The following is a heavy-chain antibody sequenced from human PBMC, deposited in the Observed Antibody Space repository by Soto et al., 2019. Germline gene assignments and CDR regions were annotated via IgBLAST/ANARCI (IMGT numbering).Heavy chain of an antibody. Sequence: QVQLVQSGAEVKKPGSSVKVSCKASGGTFSSYTISWVRQAPGQGLEWMGRIIPILGIANYAQKFQGRVTITADKSTSTAYMELSSLRSEDTAVYYGARDRTVPRGGGVDYWGQGTLVTVSS. J-gene: IGHJ4*02. CDR1: GGTFSSYT. V-gene: IGHV1-69*08. CDR2: IIPILGIA. CDR3: ARDRTVPRGGGVDY. D-gene: IGHD4-4*01.